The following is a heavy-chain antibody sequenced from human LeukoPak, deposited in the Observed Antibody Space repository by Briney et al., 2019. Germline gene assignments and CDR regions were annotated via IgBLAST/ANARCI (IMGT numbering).Heavy chain of an antibody. CDR2: ISSSSSYI. J-gene: IGHJ4*02. CDR3: AKCLFSLRPTQFDY. D-gene: IGHD3-9*01. Sequence: PGGSLRLSCAASGFTFSSYSMNWVRQAPGKGLEWVSSISSSSSYIYYADSVKGRFTISRDNAKNSLYLQMNSLRAEDTAVYYCAKCLFSLRPTQFDYWGQGTLVTVSS. V-gene: IGHV3-21*04. CDR1: GFTFSSYS.